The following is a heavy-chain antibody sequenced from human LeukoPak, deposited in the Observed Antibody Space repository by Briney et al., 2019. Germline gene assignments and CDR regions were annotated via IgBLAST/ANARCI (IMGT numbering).Heavy chain of an antibody. V-gene: IGHV4-34*01. D-gene: IGHD1-7*01. J-gene: IGHJ4*02. Sequence: PSETLSLTCAVYGGSFSGYHWSWIRQPPGKRLEWIGEINHSGSTNYNPSLKSRVTISVDTSKNQFSLKLSSVTAADTAVYYCARGNYDYFDYWGQGTLVTVSS. CDR3: ARGNYDYFDY. CDR2: INHSGST. CDR1: GGSFSGYH.